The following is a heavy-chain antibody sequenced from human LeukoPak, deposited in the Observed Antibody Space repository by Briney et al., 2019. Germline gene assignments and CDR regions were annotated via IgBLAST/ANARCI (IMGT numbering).Heavy chain of an antibody. D-gene: IGHD6-13*01. CDR1: GFTFDDYA. CDR2: ISWDSGSI. Sequence: GGSLRLSCAASGFTFDDYAMHWVRQAPGKGLEWVSGISWDSGSIGYADSVKGRFTISGDNAKNSLYLQMNSLRAEDTALYYCAKSPGLYSSSWYYFDYWGQGTLVTVSS. CDR3: AKSPGLYSSSWYYFDY. J-gene: IGHJ4*02. V-gene: IGHV3-9*01.